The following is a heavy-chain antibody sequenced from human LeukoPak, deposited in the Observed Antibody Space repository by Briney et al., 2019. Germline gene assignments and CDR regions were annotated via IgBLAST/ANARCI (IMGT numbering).Heavy chain of an antibody. CDR3: AKGRSSGGSCVHY. CDR1: GFTFSNYA. V-gene: IGHV3-23*01. CDR2: ISGSGGDT. J-gene: IGHJ4*02. D-gene: IGHD2-15*01. Sequence: GGSLRLSCTASGFTFSNYAINWVRQAPGKGLEWVSVISGSGGDTYYADSVKGRFTISRDNSKNTVYLQMNSLREEDKAVYYCAKGRSSGGSCVHYWGQGTLVSVSS.